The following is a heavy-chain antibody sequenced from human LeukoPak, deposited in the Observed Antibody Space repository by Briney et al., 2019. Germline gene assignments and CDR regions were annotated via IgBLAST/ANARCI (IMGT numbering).Heavy chain of an antibody. CDR2: IYYSGST. V-gene: IGHV4-39*07. J-gene: IGHJ5*02. D-gene: IGHD2-2*01. CDR1: GGSISSSSYY. Sequence: SETLSLTCTVSGGSISSSSYYWGWIRQPPGKGLEWIGSIYYSGSTYYNPSLKSRVTISVDTSKNQFSLKLSSVTAADTAVYYCARTGDCSSTSCYAPYNWFDPWGQGTLVTVSS. CDR3: ARTGDCSSTSCYAPYNWFDP.